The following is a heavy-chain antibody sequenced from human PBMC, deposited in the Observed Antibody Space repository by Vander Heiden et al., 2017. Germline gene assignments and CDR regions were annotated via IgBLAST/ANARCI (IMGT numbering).Heavy chain of an antibody. V-gene: IGHV4-30-4*01. CDR2: IYYNGNV. Sequence: QVQLQESGPGLVKPSQTLSLTCTVPGGSISSGDYYWSWIRQPPGKGLEWIGYIYYNGNVYYNPSLKSRVTISVDASKNQVSLKQISVTAADTAVYYCARGTPTLAFDYWGQGTLVSVSS. CDR1: GGSISSGDYY. D-gene: IGHD4-4*01. J-gene: IGHJ4*02. CDR3: ARGTPTLAFDY.